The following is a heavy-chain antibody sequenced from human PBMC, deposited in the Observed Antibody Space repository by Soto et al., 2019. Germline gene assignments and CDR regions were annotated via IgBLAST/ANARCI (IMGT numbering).Heavy chain of an antibody. CDR1: GFTVNNNY. Sequence: EVQLVESGGGLVQPGGSLRLSCAVSGFTVNNNYLSWVRQAPGKGPEWISVIYSDGKTDYAESVRGRFTVSRDTFKNTLYLQMNSLRAEDTARYYWTRDSSYYGAGRGVLDYWGQGALVTVSS. D-gene: IGHD3-10*01. CDR2: IYSDGKT. J-gene: IGHJ4*02. V-gene: IGHV3-66*01. CDR3: TRDSSYYGAGRGVLDY.